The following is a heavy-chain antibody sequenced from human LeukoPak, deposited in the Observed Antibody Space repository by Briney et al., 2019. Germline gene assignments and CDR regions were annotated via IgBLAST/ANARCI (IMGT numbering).Heavy chain of an antibody. V-gene: IGHV4-61*01. J-gene: IGHJ4*02. CDR2: IYYSGGT. Sequence: SETLSLTCTVSGGSVSSGSYYWSWIRQPPGKGLEWIGYIYYSGGTNYNPSLKSRVTISVDTSKNQFSLKLSSVTAADTAVYYCARGRGYSYVNWGQGTLVTVSS. CDR1: GGSVSSGSYY. CDR3: ARGRGYSYVN. D-gene: IGHD5-18*01.